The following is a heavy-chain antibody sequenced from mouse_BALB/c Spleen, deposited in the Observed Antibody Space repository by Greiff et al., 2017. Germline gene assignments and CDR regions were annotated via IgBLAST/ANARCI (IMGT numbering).Heavy chain of an antibody. CDR2: IYPGNSDT. D-gene: IGHD1-1*01. CDR1: GYTFTSYW. Sequence: VQLKQSGTVLARPGASVKMSCKASGYTFTSYWMHWVKQRPGQGLEWIGAIYPGNSDTSYNQKFKGKAKLTAVTSTSTAYMELSSLTNEDSAVYYCTRVYYYGSRAYAMDYWGQGTSVTVSS. CDR3: TRVYYYGSRAYAMDY. J-gene: IGHJ4*01. V-gene: IGHV1-5*01.